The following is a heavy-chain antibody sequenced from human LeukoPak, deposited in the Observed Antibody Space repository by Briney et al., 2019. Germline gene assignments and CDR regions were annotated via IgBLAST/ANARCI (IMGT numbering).Heavy chain of an antibody. V-gene: IGHV1-3*01. CDR1: GFTLTEYA. CDR3: ARDPPRGAYHFDY. Sequence: ASVKVSCKASGFTLTEYAIHWVRQAPGQRLEWMGWIGAGSGYTKYSQHFQGRVTITRDTSASTVYIELSSLRSEDTAIYYCARDPPRGAYHFDYWAQGALVTVSS. J-gene: IGHJ4*02. CDR2: IGAGSGYT. D-gene: IGHD3-10*01.